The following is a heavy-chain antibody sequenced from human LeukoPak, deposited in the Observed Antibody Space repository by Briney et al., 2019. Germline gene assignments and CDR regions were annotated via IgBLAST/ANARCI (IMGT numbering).Heavy chain of an antibody. CDR2: ISSSSSYI. CDR1: GFTFSSYS. Sequence: GGSLRLSCAASGFTFSSYSMNWVRQAPGKGLEWVSSISSSSSYIYYADSVKGRFTISRDNAKNSLYLQMNSLRAEDTAVYYCVRDRWVRRAYYYYGMDVWGQGTTVTVSS. V-gene: IGHV3-21*01. J-gene: IGHJ6*02. CDR3: VRDRWVRRAYYYYGMDV. D-gene: IGHD5-12*01.